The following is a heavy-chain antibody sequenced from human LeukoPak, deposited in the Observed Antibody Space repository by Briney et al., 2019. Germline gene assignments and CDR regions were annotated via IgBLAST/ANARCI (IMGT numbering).Heavy chain of an antibody. CDR2: IYTSGST. CDR3: ACYDSSGYSLDAFDI. V-gene: IGHV4-4*07. Sequence: SETLSLTCTVSGGSISSYYWSWIRQPAGKGLEWIGRIYTSGSTNYNPSLKSRVTMSVDTSKNQFSLKLSSVTAADTAVYYSACYDSSGYSLDAFDIWGQGTMVTVSS. J-gene: IGHJ3*02. D-gene: IGHD3-22*01. CDR1: GGSISSYY.